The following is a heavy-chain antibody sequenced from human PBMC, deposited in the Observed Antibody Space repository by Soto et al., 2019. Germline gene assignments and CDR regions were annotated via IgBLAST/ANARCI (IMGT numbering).Heavy chain of an antibody. D-gene: IGHD6-19*01. V-gene: IGHV3-30*18. Sequence: QVQLVESGGGVVQPGRSLRLSCAASGFTFSSYGMHWVRQAPGKGLEWVAVISYDGRNKYYADAVKGRFTISRDNSKNTLYLQMSSLRAEDTAVYYCVKDGSSGWPYFYDMYVWGQGTTVTVSS. J-gene: IGHJ6*02. CDR1: GFTFSSYG. CDR2: ISYDGRNK. CDR3: VKDGSSGWPYFYDMYV.